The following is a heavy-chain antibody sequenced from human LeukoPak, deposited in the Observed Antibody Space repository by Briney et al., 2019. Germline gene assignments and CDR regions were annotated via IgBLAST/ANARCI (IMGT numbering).Heavy chain of an antibody. CDR1: GGSVSSGSYY. D-gene: IGHD2-15*01. J-gene: IGHJ4*02. CDR3: ARDSLLGYCRGGSCGRR. V-gene: IGHV4-61*01. CDR2: IYYSGST. Sequence: SETLSLTCTVSGGSVSSGSYYWSWIRQPPGKGLEWIGYIYYSGSTNYNPSLESRVTISVDTSKNQFSLKLSSVTAADTAVYYCARDSLLGYCRGGSCGRRWGQGTLVTVSS.